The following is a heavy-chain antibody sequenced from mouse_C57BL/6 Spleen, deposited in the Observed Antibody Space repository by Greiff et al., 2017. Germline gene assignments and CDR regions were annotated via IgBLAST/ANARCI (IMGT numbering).Heavy chain of an antibody. CDR3: ARTEGYHFDD. CDR1: GYAFSSYW. Sequence: QVQLQQSGAELVKPGASVKISCKASGYAFSSYWLNWVKQRPGKGLEWIGQIYPGDGDTNYNGKFTGKDTLTADKSSSTAYMQLSSLTSEDSAVYFCARTEGYHFDDWGQGTTLTGSS. V-gene: IGHV1-80*01. CDR2: IYPGDGDT. J-gene: IGHJ2*01. D-gene: IGHD2-2*01.